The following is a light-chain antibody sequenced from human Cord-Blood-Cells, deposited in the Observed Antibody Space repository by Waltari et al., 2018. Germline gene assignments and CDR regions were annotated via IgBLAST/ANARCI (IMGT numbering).Light chain of an antibody. Sequence: QSALTQPAPVSGSPGQSITISCTGSSSDVGCYNLVAWYQQHPGKAPKLMIYEGSKRPSGVSNRFSGSKSGNTASLTISGLQAENEADYYCCSYAGSSTYVFGTGTKVTVL. CDR3: CSYAGSSTYV. J-gene: IGLJ1*01. V-gene: IGLV2-23*01. CDR2: EGS. CDR1: SSDVGCYNL.